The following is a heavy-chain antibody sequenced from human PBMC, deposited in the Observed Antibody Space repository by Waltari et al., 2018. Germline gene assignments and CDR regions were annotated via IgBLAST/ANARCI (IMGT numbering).Heavy chain of an antibody. Sequence: EVQLVESGGGLVHPGGSLRLSCAASGFPLPSYWTNWVSQAPGKGLEWVANINEDERERSFVDSVKGRFTISRDNAKNTLYLQMNSLRVEDTAVYYCARGRSETYRGGVFDIWGQGTTVTVSS. CDR2: INEDERER. CDR1: GFPLPSYW. CDR3: ARGRSETYRGGVFDI. V-gene: IGHV3-7*01. D-gene: IGHD1-26*01. J-gene: IGHJ3*02.